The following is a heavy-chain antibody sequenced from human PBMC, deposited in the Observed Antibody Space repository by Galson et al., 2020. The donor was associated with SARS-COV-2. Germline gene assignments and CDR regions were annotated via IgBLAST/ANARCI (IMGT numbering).Heavy chain of an antibody. V-gene: IGHV4-59*01. J-gene: IGHJ6*02. CDR3: ARGGSEQQLVLGFSYGMDV. CDR2: IYYSGST. D-gene: IGHD6-13*01. CDR1: GGSISSYY. Sequence: SETLSLTCTVSGGSISSYYWSWIRQPPGKGLEWIGYIYYSGSTNYNPSLKSRVTISVDTSKNQFSLKLSSVTAADTAVYYCARGGSEQQLVLGFSYGMDVWGQGTTVTVSS.